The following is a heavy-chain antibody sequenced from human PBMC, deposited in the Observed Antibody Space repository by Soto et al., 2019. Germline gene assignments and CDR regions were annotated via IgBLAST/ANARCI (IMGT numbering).Heavy chain of an antibody. D-gene: IGHD4-17*01. J-gene: IGHJ5*02. V-gene: IGHV3-33*01. Sequence: HPGGSLRLSCAASGFTFSSYGMHWVRQAPGKGLEWVAVIWYDVSNKYYADSVKGRFTISRDNSKNTLYLQMNSLRAEDTAVYYCARDASRGHLYYGDSGRKPGSPFDPWGQGTLVTVSS. CDR3: ARDASRGHLYYGDSGRKPGSPFDP. CDR2: IWYDVSNK. CDR1: GFTFSSYG.